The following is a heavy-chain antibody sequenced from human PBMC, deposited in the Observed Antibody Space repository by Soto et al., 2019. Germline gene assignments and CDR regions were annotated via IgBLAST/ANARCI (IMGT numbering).Heavy chain of an antibody. V-gene: IGHV1-69*02. D-gene: IGHD3-10*01. CDR3: ASLMSSGYGYGMDV. J-gene: IGHJ6*02. CDR2: IIPILGIA. Sequence: QVQLVQSGAEVKKPGSSVKVSCKASGGTFSSYTISWVRQAPGQGLEWMGRIIPILGIANYAQKFQGRVTITADKSTSTADMELSSLRSEDTAVYYCASLMSSGYGYGMDVWGQGTTVTVSS. CDR1: GGTFSSYT.